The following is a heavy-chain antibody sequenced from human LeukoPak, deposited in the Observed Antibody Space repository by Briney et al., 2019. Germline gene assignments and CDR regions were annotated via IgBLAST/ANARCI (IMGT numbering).Heavy chain of an antibody. Sequence: GGSLRLSCAASGFNFNKYDMTWARQAPGKGLEWVSTITGRSDKTYYTDSVKGRFVTSRDNSKDTLYLQMISLRAEDTALYYCAKGGWLDDLGQGALVTVSS. J-gene: IGHJ4*02. CDR1: GFNFNKYD. D-gene: IGHD6-19*01. CDR3: AKGGWLDD. CDR2: ITGRSDKT. V-gene: IGHV3-23*01.